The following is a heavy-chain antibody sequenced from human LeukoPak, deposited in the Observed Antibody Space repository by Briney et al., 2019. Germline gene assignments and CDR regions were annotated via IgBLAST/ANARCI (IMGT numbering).Heavy chain of an antibody. J-gene: IGHJ4*02. CDR1: GGSISGSSYY. D-gene: IGHD6-19*01. Sequence: SETLSLTCTVSGGSISGSSYYWGWIRQPPGKGLEWIGSIYYSGSTNYNPSLKSRVTILVDTSKNQFSLKLSSVTAADTAVYYCASTGYSSGWYWFDYWGQGTLVTVSS. V-gene: IGHV4-39*07. CDR3: ASTGYSSGWYWFDY. CDR2: IYYSGST.